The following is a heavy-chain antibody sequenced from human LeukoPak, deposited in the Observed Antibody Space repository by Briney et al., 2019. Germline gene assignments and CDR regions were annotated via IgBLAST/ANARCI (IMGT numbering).Heavy chain of an antibody. V-gene: IGHV3-21*01. D-gene: IGHD4-17*01. CDR1: GFTFSSYS. Sequence: GGSLRLSCAASGFTFSSYSMNWVRQAPGKGLEWVSSISSSSSYIYYADSVKGRFTISRDNAKNSLYLQMNSLRAEDTAVYYCARGSRVTTRLDAFDIWGQGTKVTVSP. J-gene: IGHJ3*02. CDR3: ARGSRVTTRLDAFDI. CDR2: ISSSSSYI.